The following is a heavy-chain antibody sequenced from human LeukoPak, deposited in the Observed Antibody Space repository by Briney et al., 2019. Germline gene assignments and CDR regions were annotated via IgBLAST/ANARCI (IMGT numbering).Heavy chain of an antibody. CDR1: GGSFSGYY. CDR2: INHSGST. J-gene: IGHJ4*02. V-gene: IGHV4-34*01. D-gene: IGHD3-10*01. CDR3: ARAITMVRGVILGY. Sequence: SETLSLTCAVYGGSFSGYYWSWIRQPPGKGLEWIGEINHSGSTNYNPSLKSRVTISVDTSKNQFSLKLSSVTAADTAVYYCARAITMVRGVILGYWGQGTLVTVSS.